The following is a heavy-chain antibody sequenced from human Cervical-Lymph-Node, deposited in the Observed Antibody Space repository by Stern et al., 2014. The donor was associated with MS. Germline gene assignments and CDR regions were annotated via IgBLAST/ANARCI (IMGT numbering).Heavy chain of an antibody. J-gene: IGHJ4*02. CDR2: IYYSGST. D-gene: IGHD6-13*01. CDR3: ARGTLAAAGTGAGYFDY. CDR1: GGSISSYY. V-gene: IGHV4-59*01. Sequence: QLQLQESGPGLVKPSETLSLTCTVSGGSISSYYWSWIRQPPGKGLEWIGDIYYSGSTNYNPSLKSRVTISVDTSKNQFSLKLSSVTAADTAVYYCARGTLAAAGTGAGYFDYWGQGTLVTVSS.